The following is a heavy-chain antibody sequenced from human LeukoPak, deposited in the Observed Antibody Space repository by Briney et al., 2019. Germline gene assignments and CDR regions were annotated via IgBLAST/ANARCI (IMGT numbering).Heavy chain of an antibody. V-gene: IGHV3-7*01. J-gene: IGHJ4*02. CDR2: INQDGSEK. Sequence: PGGSLRLSCTASGFTFSTYCKSWVRHAPGKGLERVANINQDGSEKYYVDSVKSRFTTSRDNAKNTQYLQMHSPRAEETAVYYCARDQEAGYGSGSYYYWGQGTLVTVSS. CDR3: ARDQEAGYGSGSYYY. CDR1: GFTFSTYC. D-gene: IGHD3-10*01.